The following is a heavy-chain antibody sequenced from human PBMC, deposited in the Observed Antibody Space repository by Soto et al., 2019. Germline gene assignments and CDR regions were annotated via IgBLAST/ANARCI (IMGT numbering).Heavy chain of an antibody. Sequence: QVQLVQSGAEVKKPGSSVKVSCKASGGTFSSDSFSWVRQAPGQGLEWMGGIIPMFDTPIYAQKFQDRVTITADESPSTAYMQLSSLRSGDTAGYYCARSGGLDRDFNYWGQGSLVTVSS. D-gene: IGHD2-15*01. CDR3: ARSGGLDRDFNY. CDR2: IIPMFDTP. CDR1: GGTFSSDS. V-gene: IGHV1-69*12. J-gene: IGHJ4*02.